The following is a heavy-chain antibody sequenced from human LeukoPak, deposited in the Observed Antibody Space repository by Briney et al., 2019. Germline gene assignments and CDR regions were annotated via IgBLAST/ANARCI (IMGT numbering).Heavy chain of an antibody. J-gene: IGHJ6*02. CDR3: AREVGIRDYYYGMDV. D-gene: IGHD1-1*01. Sequence: SETLSLTCTVSGGSISSDYWSWIRQPPGKGLEWIGYIYYSGSTNYNPSLKSRVTISVDTSKTQFSLKLSSVTAAETAVYYCAREVGIRDYYYGMDVRGQGTTVTVSS. CDR1: GGSISSDY. V-gene: IGHV4-59*01. CDR2: IYYSGST.